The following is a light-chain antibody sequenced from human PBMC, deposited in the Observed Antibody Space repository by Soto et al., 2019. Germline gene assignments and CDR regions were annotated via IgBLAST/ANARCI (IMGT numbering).Light chain of an antibody. CDR2: DVN. CDR1: SSDVGGYNF. J-gene: IGLJ2*01. Sequence: QSALTQPASVSGSPGQSITISCTGTSSDVGGYNFVSWYQQHPGKAPRLMIFDVNNRPSGVSTRFSGSKSGNTASLTISVLQAEDEADYYCCSYSGSNTIVVFGGGTKLTVL. V-gene: IGLV2-14*03. CDR3: CSYSGSNTIVV.